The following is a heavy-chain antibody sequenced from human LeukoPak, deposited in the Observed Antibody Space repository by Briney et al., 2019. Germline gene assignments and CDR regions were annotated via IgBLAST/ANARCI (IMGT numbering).Heavy chain of an antibody. CDR2: ISYDGSNK. Sequence: PGGSLRLSCAASGFTFSSYAMHWVRQAPGKGLEWVAVISYDGSNKYYADSVKGRFTISRDNSKNTLYLQMNSLRAEDTAVYYCARDLGTYSSSWSPDYWGQGTLVTVSS. V-gene: IGHV3-30-3*01. CDR3: ARDLGTYSSSWSPDY. D-gene: IGHD6-13*01. CDR1: GFTFSSYA. J-gene: IGHJ4*02.